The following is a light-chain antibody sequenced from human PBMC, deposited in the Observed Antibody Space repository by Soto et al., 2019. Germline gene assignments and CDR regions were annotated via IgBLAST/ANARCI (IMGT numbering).Light chain of an antibody. Sequence: DFQMTQSPSTLSASVGDRVTVTCRTSQNIYNYLNWYQQKPGKAPKLLIYAASSVQSGVPLRFSGTGSGTDFTLTISSLQPEDFATYYCEQTYSTPVTFGQGTRLEIK. V-gene: IGKV1-39*01. CDR2: AAS. J-gene: IGKJ5*01. CDR3: EQTYSTPVT. CDR1: QNIYNY.